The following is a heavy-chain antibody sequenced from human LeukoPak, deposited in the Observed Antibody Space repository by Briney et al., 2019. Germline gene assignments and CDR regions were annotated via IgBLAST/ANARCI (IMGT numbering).Heavy chain of an antibody. Sequence: SETLSLTCAVYGGSFSGYYWSWIRQPPGKGLEWIGEINHSESTNYNPSLKSRVTISVDTSKNQFSLKLSSVTAADTAVYYCARGPPFHDILTGYIVPGSYDYWGQGTLVTVSS. CDR1: GGSFSGYY. CDR2: INHSEST. CDR3: ARGPPFHDILTGYIVPGSYDY. D-gene: IGHD3-9*01. V-gene: IGHV4-34*01. J-gene: IGHJ4*02.